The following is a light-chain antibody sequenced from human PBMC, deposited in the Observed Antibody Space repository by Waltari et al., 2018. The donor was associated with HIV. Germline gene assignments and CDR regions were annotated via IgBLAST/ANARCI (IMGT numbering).Light chain of an antibody. V-gene: IGLV3-9*01. J-gene: IGLJ3*02. CDR1: TIGTKD. Sequence: SYELTQPFSVSVALGQTVRITCGGSTIGTKDVHWYQQRPCQAPLLVIFNDRNRPSGIPERFSGSKSRNTATLTISGAQAGDEADYYCQVWHYSVVFGGGTKLTVL. CDR2: NDR. CDR3: QVWHYSVV.